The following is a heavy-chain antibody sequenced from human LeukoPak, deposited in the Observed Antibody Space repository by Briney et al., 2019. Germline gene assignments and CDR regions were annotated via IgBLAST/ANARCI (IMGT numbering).Heavy chain of an antibody. CDR3: ARFLVVTTGDY. V-gene: IGHV3-53*01. Sequence: GGSLRLSCAASGFTVSSNYMSWVRQAPGKGLEWVSVIYSGGSTYYADSVKGRFTISRDNSKSTLYLQMNSLRAEDTAVYYCARFLVVTTGDYWGQGTLVTVSS. D-gene: IGHD2-21*02. CDR1: GFTVSSNY. J-gene: IGHJ4*02. CDR2: IYSGGST.